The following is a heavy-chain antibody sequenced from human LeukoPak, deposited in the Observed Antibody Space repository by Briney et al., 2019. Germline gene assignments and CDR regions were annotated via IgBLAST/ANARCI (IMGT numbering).Heavy chain of an antibody. J-gene: IGHJ4*02. CDR2: LAYSGAA. V-gene: IGHV3-23*01. CDR3: AKDFDSGGAYDGDHG. CDR1: GFTLNKYP. Sequence: GGSLRLSCSVSGFTLNKYPKNWVRQAPGKGLEWISTLAYSGAAHYGDSVKGRFTISRDDSKNTVYLQMNSLRPEDTAIYFCAKDFDSGGAYDGDHGWGQGTLVTVSS. D-gene: IGHD3-22*01.